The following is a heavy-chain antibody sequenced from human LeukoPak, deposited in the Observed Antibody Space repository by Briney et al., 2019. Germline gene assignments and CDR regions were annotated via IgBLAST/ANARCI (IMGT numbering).Heavy chain of an antibody. V-gene: IGHV4-39*02. CDR2: IYYSGST. CDR1: GGSISSNSYY. CDR3: AREWSYDSSDYYYL. Sequence: SETLSLTCTVSGGSISSNSYYWGWIRQPPGKGLEWIGSIYYSGSTYYKPSLKSRITISVDTSKNQFSLKLSSVTAADTAVYYCAREWSYDSSDYYYLWGQGTLVTVSS. D-gene: IGHD3-22*01. J-gene: IGHJ4*02.